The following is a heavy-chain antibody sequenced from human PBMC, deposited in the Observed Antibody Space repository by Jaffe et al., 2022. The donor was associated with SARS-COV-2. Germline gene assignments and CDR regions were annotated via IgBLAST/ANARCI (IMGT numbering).Heavy chain of an antibody. CDR2: IYYTGST. CDR1: GGSISSSGHY. D-gene: IGHD5-18*01. CDR3: ASLIYSYGRSPYDY. V-gene: IGHV4-39*01. J-gene: IGHJ4*02. Sequence: QLQLQESGPGLAKPSETLSLRCVVSGGSISSSGHYWAWIRQPPGKGLEWIGTIYYTGSTDYNPSLRSRVTISIDTSKNQFSLRLTSVTAADTALYYCASLIYSYGRSPYDYWGQGTLVTVSS.